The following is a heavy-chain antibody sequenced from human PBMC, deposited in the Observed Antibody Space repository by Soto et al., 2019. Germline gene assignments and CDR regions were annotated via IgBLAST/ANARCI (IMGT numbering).Heavy chain of an antibody. Sequence: DTLSLTCTVSGGSISSYYWSWIRQPPGKGLEWIGYIYYGGITNYNPSLKSRVTISVDTSKNQFSLKLSSVTAADTAVYYCARGPTYYYDSSSYYLFDYWGQGTLVTVS. CDR3: ARGPTYYYDSSSYYLFDY. J-gene: IGHJ4*02. D-gene: IGHD3-22*01. CDR2: IYYGGIT. V-gene: IGHV4-59*01. CDR1: GGSISSYY.